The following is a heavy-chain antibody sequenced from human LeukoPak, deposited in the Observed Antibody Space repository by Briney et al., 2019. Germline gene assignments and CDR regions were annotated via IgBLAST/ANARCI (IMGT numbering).Heavy chain of an antibody. D-gene: IGHD6-6*01. J-gene: IGHJ4*02. CDR3: AKTYSSSSG. CDR1: GFIFSSYG. V-gene: IGHV3-30*02. CDR2: IGYDGSNK. Sequence: PGGSLRLSCAASGFIFSSYGMHWVRQAPGKGLEWVAFIGYDGSNKDSADSVRGRFTISRDNSKNTLYLQMNSLRAEDTAVYYCAKTYSSSSGWGQGTLVTVSS.